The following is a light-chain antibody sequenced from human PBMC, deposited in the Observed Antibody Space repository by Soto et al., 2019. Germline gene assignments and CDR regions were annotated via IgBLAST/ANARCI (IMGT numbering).Light chain of an antibody. Sequence: DIQMTQSPSSLSASIGDRVTITCRAGQSISNYLNWYQQKPGKAPKLLIYAASSLQSGVPSRFSGSGSGTDFTLTISSLQPEDFATYYCQQSYSTPRTFGQGTNLEIK. J-gene: IGKJ2*01. CDR1: QSISNY. CDR2: AAS. V-gene: IGKV1-39*01. CDR3: QQSYSTPRT.